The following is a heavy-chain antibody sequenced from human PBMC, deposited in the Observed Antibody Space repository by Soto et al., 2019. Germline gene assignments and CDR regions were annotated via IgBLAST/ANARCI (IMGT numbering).Heavy chain of an antibody. CDR3: AKDKVYSNYEHYFDY. CDR2: ISWHSGNL. D-gene: IGHD4-4*01. CDR1: GFTFENYA. Sequence: GGSLRLPGAASGFTFENYAMHWVRQAPGKGLAWVSGISWHSGNLGYADSVRGRFTIYRDNAKYCLYLQMNSLRPDDTGLYYCAKDKVYSNYEHYFDYWGPGTLVTVSS. V-gene: IGHV3-9*01. J-gene: IGHJ4*02.